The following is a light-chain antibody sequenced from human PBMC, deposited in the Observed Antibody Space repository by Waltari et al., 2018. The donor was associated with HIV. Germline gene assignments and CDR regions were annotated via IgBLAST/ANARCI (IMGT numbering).Light chain of an antibody. CDR1: RNIDNR. CDR3: QGGNGY. Sequence: DGPMTLSPSSLSASVGDRVTITCRASRNIDNRMAWYQQRPGKRPTLLIYFASTLHRGDPSRFSGSGFGTEFTLTISSLQPEDFATYYCQGGNGYFGQGTRVEVK. V-gene: IGKV1-5*03. CDR2: FAS. J-gene: IGKJ2*01.